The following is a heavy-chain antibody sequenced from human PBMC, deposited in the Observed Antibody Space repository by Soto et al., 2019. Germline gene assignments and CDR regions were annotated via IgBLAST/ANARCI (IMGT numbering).Heavy chain of an antibody. CDR3: AGGDYYHSSGYYFYYYTMDV. CDR2: VYYGGST. D-gene: IGHD3-22*01. CDR1: GGSISSSSYY. J-gene: IGHJ6*02. Sequence: SETLSLTCTVSGGSISSSSYYWGWIRQPPGKGLEWIGNVYYGGSTYYNPSLKSRVTISLETSKSQFSLKLSSVTAADTAVYYCAGGDYYHSSGYYFYYYTMDVWGQGTLVTVS. V-gene: IGHV4-39*01.